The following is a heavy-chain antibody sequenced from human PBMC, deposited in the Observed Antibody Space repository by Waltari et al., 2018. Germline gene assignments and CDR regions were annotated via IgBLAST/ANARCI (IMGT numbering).Heavy chain of an antibody. J-gene: IGHJ4*02. Sequence: EVQLVESGGGLVQPGGTLRLSCAASGLIFSSYWMHWVRQAPGKGLVSVSNSNTDGSITRYADSVRGRFTISRDNAKNTLFLQMNSLRAEDTAMYYCVLYSSSFLGDCWGQGTLVTVSS. V-gene: IGHV3-74*01. CDR2: SNTDGSIT. D-gene: IGHD6-13*01. CDR3: VLYSSSFLGDC. CDR1: GLIFSSYW.